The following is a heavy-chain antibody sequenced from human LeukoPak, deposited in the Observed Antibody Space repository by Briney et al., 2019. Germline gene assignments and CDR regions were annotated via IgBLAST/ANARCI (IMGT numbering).Heavy chain of an antibody. J-gene: IGHJ4*02. CDR1: GYTFTSYD. D-gene: IGHD3-10*01. CDR3: ARDRSLLWFGELSTFDY. V-gene: IGHV1-8*01. Sequence: ASVKVSCTASGYTFTSYDINWVRQATGQGLEWMGWMNPNSGNTGYAQKFQGRVTMTRNTSISTAYMELSSLRSEDTAVYYCARDRSLLWFGELSTFDYWGQGTLVTVSS. CDR2: MNPNSGNT.